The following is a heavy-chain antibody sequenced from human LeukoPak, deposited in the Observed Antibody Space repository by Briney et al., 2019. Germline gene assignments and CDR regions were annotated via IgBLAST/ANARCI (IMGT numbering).Heavy chain of an antibody. V-gene: IGHV3-23*01. CDR1: GFTFSNYA. J-gene: IGHJ4*02. CDR3: AKSIYYYDSSGLFFDY. Sequence: GGSLRLSCAASGFTFSNYAMSWVRQAPGKGLEWVSAISGSGGSTYYADSVKGRFTISRDNSKNTLYLQMNSLRAEDTAVYYCAKSIYYYDSSGLFFDYWGQGTLVTVSS. CDR2: ISGSGGST. D-gene: IGHD3-22*01.